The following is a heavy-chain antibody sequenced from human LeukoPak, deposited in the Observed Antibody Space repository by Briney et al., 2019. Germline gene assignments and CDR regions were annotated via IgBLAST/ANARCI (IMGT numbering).Heavy chain of an antibody. CDR3: ARPPSITNPYYGMDV. D-gene: IGHD3-3*01. CDR2: IWYDGSNK. J-gene: IGHJ6*02. Sequence: PGGSLRLSCAASGFTFSSYGMHWVRQAPGKGLEWVAVIWYDGSNKYYADSVKGRFTISRDNAKNSLYLQMNSLRAEDTAVYYCARPPSITNPYYGMDVWGQGTTVTVSS. CDR1: GFTFSSYG. V-gene: IGHV3-33*01.